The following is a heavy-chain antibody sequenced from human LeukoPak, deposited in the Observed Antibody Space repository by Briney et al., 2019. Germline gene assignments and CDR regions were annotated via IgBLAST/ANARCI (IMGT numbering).Heavy chain of an antibody. J-gene: IGHJ4*02. CDR3: ARWDDSAWGFGN. V-gene: IGHV4-59*08. D-gene: IGHD6-19*01. CDR1: GGSFSSYS. Sequence: SETLSLTCIVSGGSFSSYSWNWIRQTPGKGLAWVGYISHSGTTSYNSSLKSRVTISVDTSKNQLSLKLTSVTAADTAVYYCARWDDSAWGFGNWGPGTLVTVSS. CDR2: ISHSGTT.